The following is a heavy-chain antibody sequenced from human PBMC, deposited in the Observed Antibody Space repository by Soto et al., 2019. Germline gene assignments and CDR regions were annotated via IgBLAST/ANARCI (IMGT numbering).Heavy chain of an antibody. CDR3: ARAKYDYIWGSYHPFDQ. D-gene: IGHD3-16*02. Sequence: QVQLVQSGAEVKKPGASVRLSCKVSGKSFDNFAVHWVRQTPGQRPEWMGRINVGDDKPKYSEKFQGRVIVSYDTSATTAYMELRALSSEDTAVYYCARAKYDYIWGSYHPFDQWAQGAQVTVAS. J-gene: IGHJ4*02. CDR2: INVGDDKP. V-gene: IGHV1-3*01. CDR1: GKSFDNFA.